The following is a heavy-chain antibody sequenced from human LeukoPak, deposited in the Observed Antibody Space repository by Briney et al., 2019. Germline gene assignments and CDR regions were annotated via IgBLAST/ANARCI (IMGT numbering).Heavy chain of an antibody. CDR1: GFTFSSYE. J-gene: IGHJ4*02. CDR2: INSSGRTV. CDR3: ATLDGYNYPIDY. Sequence: PGGSLRLSCAASGFTFSSYEMNWVRQAPGKGLEWLSFINSSGRTVQYADSVKGRFTISRDNAKNSLSLQMNSPRAEDTAVYYCATLDGYNYPIDYWGQGTLVTGSS. V-gene: IGHV3-48*03. D-gene: IGHD5-24*01.